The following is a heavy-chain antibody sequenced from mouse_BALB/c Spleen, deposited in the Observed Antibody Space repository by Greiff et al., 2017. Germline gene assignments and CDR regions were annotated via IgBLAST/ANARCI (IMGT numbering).Heavy chain of an antibody. J-gene: IGHJ3*01. V-gene: IGHV7-3*02. CDR1: GFTFTDYY. D-gene: IGHD2-13*01. Sequence: DVMLVESGGGLVQPGGSLRLSCATSGFTFTDYYMSWVRQPPGKALEWLGFIRNKANGYTTEYSASVKGRFTISRDNSQSILYLQMNTLRAEDSATFYCARDRDGDYPAGFAYWGQGTLVTVSA. CDR2: IRNKANGYTT. CDR3: ARDRDGDYPAGFAY.